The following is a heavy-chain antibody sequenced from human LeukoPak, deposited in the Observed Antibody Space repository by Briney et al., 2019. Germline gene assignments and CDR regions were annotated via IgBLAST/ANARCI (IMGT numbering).Heavy chain of an antibody. J-gene: IGHJ4*02. V-gene: IGHV3-9*01. CDR2: ISWNSGSI. CDR3: AKGRYGDYVGPSDY. Sequence: GGSLRLSCAASGFTFDDYAMHWVRQAPGKGLEWVSGISWNSGSIGYADSVKGRFTISRDNAKNSLYLQMNSLRAEDTALYYCAKGRYGDYVGPSDYWGQGTLVTVSS. D-gene: IGHD4-17*01. CDR1: GFTFDDYA.